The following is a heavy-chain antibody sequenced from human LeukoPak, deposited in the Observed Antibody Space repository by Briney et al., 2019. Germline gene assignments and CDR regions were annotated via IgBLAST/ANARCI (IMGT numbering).Heavy chain of an antibody. CDR2: ISYDGSNK. CDR1: GFSFSDYY. CDR3: ASSEIVGATTDDY. V-gene: IGHV3-30-3*01. J-gene: IGHJ4*02. Sequence: GGSLRLSCAASGFSFSDYYMSWVRQAPGKGLEWVAVISYDGSNKYYADSVKGRFTISRDNSKNTLYLQMNSLRAEDTAVYYCASSEIVGATTDDYWGQGTLVTVSS. D-gene: IGHD1-26*01.